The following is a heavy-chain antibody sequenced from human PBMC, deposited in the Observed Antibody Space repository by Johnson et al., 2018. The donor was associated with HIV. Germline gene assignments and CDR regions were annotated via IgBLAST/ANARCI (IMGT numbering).Heavy chain of an antibody. Sequence: VQLVESGGGVVQPGRSLRLSCAASGFTFRNYWMSWVRQAPGKGLEWVANIKQDGSEKYYVDSVKGRSTISRDNFKKTVHLQMNSLRAEDTAVYYCAKGTSRGWADAFDVWGQGTMVTVSS. D-gene: IGHD6-19*01. CDR3: AKGTSRGWADAFDV. CDR1: GFTFRNYW. J-gene: IGHJ3*01. V-gene: IGHV3-7*04. CDR2: IKQDGSEK.